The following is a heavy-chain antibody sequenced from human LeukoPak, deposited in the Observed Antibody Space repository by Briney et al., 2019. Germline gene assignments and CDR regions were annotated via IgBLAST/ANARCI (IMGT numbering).Heavy chain of an antibody. CDR3: ARDARRFGEPRLFDP. CDR1: GFTFSSYS. V-gene: IGHV3-21*01. CDR2: ISSSSSYI. Sequence: SGGSLKLSCAASGFTFSSYSMNWVRQAPGKGLEWVSSISSSSSYIYYADSVKGRFTISRDNAKNLLYLQMNSLRAEDTAVYYCARDARRFGEPRLFDPWGQGTLVTVSS. D-gene: IGHD3-10*01. J-gene: IGHJ5*02.